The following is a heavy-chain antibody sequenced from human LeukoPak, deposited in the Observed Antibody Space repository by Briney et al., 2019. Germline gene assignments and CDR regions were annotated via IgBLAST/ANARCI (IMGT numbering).Heavy chain of an antibody. Sequence: GESLKISYQGSGYSFSSYWIGWVRQLPGKGLEWMGIIYPGDSDTRYTPSFQGQVTISADKSISTAYLQWSSLKASDTAMYYCARATDYGGKVWGYWGQGTLVTVSS. CDR3: ARATDYGGKVWGY. D-gene: IGHD4-23*01. CDR2: IYPGDSDT. J-gene: IGHJ4*02. V-gene: IGHV5-51*01. CDR1: GYSFSSYW.